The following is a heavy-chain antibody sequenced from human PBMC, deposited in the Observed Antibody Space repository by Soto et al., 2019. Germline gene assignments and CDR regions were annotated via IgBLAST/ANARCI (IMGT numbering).Heavy chain of an antibody. CDR3: AKDVSRGLNWNYERYYYDSSGYPSVTSYGMDV. CDR1: GFTFSSYA. D-gene: IGHD3-22*01. Sequence: PGGSLRLSCAASGFTFSSYAMSWVRQAPGKGLEWVSAISGSGGSTYYADSVKGRFTISRDNSKNTLYLQMNSLRAEDTAVYYCAKDVSRGLNWNYERYYYDSSGYPSVTSYGMDVWGQGTTVTVSS. V-gene: IGHV3-23*01. CDR2: ISGSGGST. J-gene: IGHJ6*02.